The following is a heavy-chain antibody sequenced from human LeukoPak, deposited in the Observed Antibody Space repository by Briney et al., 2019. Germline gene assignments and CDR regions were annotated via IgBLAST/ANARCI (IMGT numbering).Heavy chain of an antibody. J-gene: IGHJ4*02. CDR1: GYTFTSYG. D-gene: IGHD3-22*01. CDR3: ARDFHSSGYYHSLHY. V-gene: IGHV1-18*01. Sequence: GASVKVSCKASGYTFTSYGISWVRQAPGQALEWMGWISGYNGNTNYAQKLQGRVTMTTDTSTSTAYMELRSLRSDDTAVYYCARDFHSSGYYHSLHYWGQGTLVTVSS. CDR2: ISGYNGNT.